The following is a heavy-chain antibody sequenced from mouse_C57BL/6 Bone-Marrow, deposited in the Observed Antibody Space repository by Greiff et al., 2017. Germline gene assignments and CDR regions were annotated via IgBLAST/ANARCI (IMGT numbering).Heavy chain of an antibody. V-gene: IGHV14-4*01. Sequence: VQLKQSGAELVRPGASVKLSCTASGFNIKDDYMHWVKQRPEQGLEWIGWIDPENGDTEYSSKFQGKATITADTSSNTAYLQRSSLTSEDTAVYYCTTSPTAAFDYWGQGTTLTVSS. D-gene: IGHD2-10*01. CDR2: IDPENGDT. CDR3: TTSPTAAFDY. J-gene: IGHJ2*01. CDR1: GFNIKDDY.